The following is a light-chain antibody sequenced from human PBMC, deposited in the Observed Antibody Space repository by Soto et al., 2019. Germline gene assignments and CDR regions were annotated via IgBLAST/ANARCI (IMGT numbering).Light chain of an antibody. CDR2: DVS. CDR3: SSYASSSTIYV. Sequence: QSVLTQPASVSGSPGQSITISCTGTSSDIGDYNYVFWYQQRPGKAPKLMIYDVSNRPSGVSNRFSGSKSGSTASLTISGLQAEDEAEYYCSSYASSSTIYVFGTGTKVTVL. CDR1: SSDIGDYNY. J-gene: IGLJ1*01. V-gene: IGLV2-14*01.